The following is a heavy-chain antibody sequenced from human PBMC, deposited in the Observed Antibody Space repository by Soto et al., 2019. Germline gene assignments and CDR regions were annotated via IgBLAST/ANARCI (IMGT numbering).Heavy chain of an antibody. D-gene: IGHD2-8*02. CDR3: ARGDYGTGGYPFPYLDY. J-gene: IGHJ4*02. CDR2: INPDSGAT. V-gene: IGHV1-2*02. Sequence: HEHRVKSGDEVKRPGASLKVSCKASGYSFTGYYIPWVRQAPGQGLEWMGWINPDSGATDYAQNFLGRVTLTSDTSLSTASVVLPSLTSDDTSVYYCARGDYGTGGYPFPYLDYWGQGTLVIVSS. CDR1: GYSFTGYY.